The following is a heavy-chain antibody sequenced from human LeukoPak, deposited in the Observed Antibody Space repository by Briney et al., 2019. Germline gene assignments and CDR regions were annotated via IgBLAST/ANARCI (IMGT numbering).Heavy chain of an antibody. V-gene: IGHV3-15*01. CDR3: TSDQWGSSSYYGDN. J-gene: IGHJ4*02. Sequence: GGSLRLSCAASGFTVSSNYMSWVRQAPGKGLEWVGRIKTKTEGGTTDYAATVKGRCTISRNDSKTPLHLQMNSLKTEDTAVYYCTSDQWGSSSYYGDNWGQGTLVTVSS. D-gene: IGHD3-22*01. CDR2: IKTKTEGGTT. CDR1: GFTVSSNY.